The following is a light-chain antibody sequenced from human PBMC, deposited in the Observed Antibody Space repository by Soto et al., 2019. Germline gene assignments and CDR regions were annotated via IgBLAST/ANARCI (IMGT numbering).Light chain of an antibody. Sequence: QSALTQPASVSGSPGPSITSSCTVTSSDIGGSNYISWYQQLPGKAPKFIIYDVRNRPSGVSNRFSGSRSGNTASLTISGLQAEDEADYYCSSYTSSSTVIFGGGTKLTVL. CDR1: SSDIGGSNY. V-gene: IGLV2-14*01. CDR3: SSYTSSSTVI. CDR2: DVR. J-gene: IGLJ2*01.